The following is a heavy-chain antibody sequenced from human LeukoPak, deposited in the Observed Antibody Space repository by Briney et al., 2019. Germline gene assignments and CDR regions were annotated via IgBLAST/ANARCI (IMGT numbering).Heavy chain of an antibody. V-gene: IGHV3-7*03. CDR3: ARDGDTSGYTD. J-gene: IGHJ4*02. CDR2: IKQDGSEK. Sequence: GGSLRLSCEASGFTFSLYWMSWVRQAPGKGLEWVANIKQDGSEKYYVDSVKGRFTISRDNAKNSLYLQMNSLRADDTAVYYSARDGDTSGYTDWGQGTLVTVSS. D-gene: IGHD3-22*01. CDR1: GFTFSLYW.